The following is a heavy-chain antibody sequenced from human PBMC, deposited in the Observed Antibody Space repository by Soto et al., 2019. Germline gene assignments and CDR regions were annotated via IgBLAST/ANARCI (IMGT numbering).Heavy chain of an antibody. CDR2: IYYSGST. Sequence: SSETLSLTCTVSGGSISSGGYYWSWIRQHPGKGLEWIGYIYYSGSTYYNPSLKSRVTISVDTSKNQFSLKLSSVTAADTAVYYCAREDYDILTGYYYGMDVWGHGTTVTVSS. D-gene: IGHD3-9*01. J-gene: IGHJ6*02. CDR3: AREDYDILTGYYYGMDV. V-gene: IGHV4-31*03. CDR1: GGSISSGGYY.